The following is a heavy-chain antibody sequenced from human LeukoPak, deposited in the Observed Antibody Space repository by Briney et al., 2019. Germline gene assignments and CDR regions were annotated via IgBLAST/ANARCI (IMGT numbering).Heavy chain of an antibody. J-gene: IGHJ3*02. CDR3: TRDWSGRYIVGAFDI. Sequence: GGSLRLSCAASGFTFSSYSMNWVRQAPGKGLEWVLYISSSSSYIYYADSVKGRFTISRDNAKNSLYLQMNSLRAEDTAVYYCTRDWSGRYIVGAFDIWGQGTMVTVSS. V-gene: IGHV3-21*01. CDR2: ISSSSSYI. CDR1: GFTFSSYS. D-gene: IGHD6-19*01.